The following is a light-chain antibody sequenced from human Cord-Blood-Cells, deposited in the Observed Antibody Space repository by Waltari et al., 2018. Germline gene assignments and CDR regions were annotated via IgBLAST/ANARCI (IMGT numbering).Light chain of an antibody. Sequence: DIVMTPSPDSLAVSLGERATIHCQSSQSVLYSSNNKNYLAWYQQKPGQPPKLLIYWASTRESGVPDRFSGSGSGTDFTLTISSLQAEDVAVYDCQQYYSTPWTFGQGTKVEIK. CDR3: QQYYSTPWT. J-gene: IGKJ1*01. V-gene: IGKV4-1*01. CDR2: WAS. CDR1: QSVLYSSNNKNY.